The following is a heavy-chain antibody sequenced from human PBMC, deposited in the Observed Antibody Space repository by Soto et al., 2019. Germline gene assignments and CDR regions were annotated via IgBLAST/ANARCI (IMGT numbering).Heavy chain of an antibody. CDR2: IYATGTT. CDR3: VRDGTKTLRDWFDP. D-gene: IGHD1-1*01. Sequence: PSEALSRTCTVSGASIRGFYWIWIRKSAGKGLEWIGRIYATGTTDYNPSLKSRVMMSVDTSKKQFSLKLGSVTAADTAVYYCVRDGTKTLRDWFDPWGQGISVTVSS. V-gene: IGHV4-4*07. CDR1: GASIRGFY. J-gene: IGHJ5*02.